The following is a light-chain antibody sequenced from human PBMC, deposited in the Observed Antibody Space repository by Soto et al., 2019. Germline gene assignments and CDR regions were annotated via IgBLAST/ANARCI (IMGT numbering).Light chain of an antibody. J-gene: IGKJ2*01. Sequence: DIVMTQSPDSLAVSLGERASINCKSSQSVLHNSNNYNYLAWYQQKPGQPPKLLIYWASTRESGVPDRFSGSGSGKDFPLTISSLQAEDVAVYYCQQYFLIPHTFGQGTKLEIK. CDR1: QSVLHNSNNYNY. CDR3: QQYFLIPHT. V-gene: IGKV4-1*01. CDR2: WAS.